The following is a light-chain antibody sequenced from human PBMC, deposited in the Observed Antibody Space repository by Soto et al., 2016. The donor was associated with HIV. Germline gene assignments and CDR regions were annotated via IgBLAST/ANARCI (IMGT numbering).Light chain of an antibody. Sequence: DIQMTQSPSTLSASVGDRVTITCRASQSISTWLAWYQQIPGKAPKLLIYKASTLKSGVSSRFSGSGSGTEFTLTISSLQPDDFATYFCQQYNTVPWTFGQGTKLEMK. CDR1: QSISTW. V-gene: IGKV1-5*03. CDR2: KAS. J-gene: IGKJ1*01. CDR3: QQYNTVPWT.